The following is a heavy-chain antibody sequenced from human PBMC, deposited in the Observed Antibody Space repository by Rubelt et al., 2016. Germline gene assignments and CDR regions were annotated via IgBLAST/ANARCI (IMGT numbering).Heavy chain of an antibody. CDR1: GFTFSSYA. D-gene: IGHD3-10*01. CDR2: IYSGGST. Sequence: EVQLLESGGGLVQPGGSLRLSCAASGFTFSSYAMSWVRQAPGKGLEWVSVIYSGGSTYYADSVKGRLTISRDNSKNTLYLQRNSLRAEDKAVYYCARGITMVRGVRNYYYYGMDVWGQGTTVTVSS. V-gene: IGHV3-66*01. CDR3: ARGITMVRGVRNYYYYGMDV. J-gene: IGHJ6*02.